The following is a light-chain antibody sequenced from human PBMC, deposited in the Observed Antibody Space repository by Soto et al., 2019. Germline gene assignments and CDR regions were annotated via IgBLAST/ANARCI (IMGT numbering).Light chain of an antibody. V-gene: IGLV2-14*01. CDR2: EVS. CDR3: TSYTSTDLRV. J-gene: IGLJ3*02. Sequence: HCAMAQPSSVAGSPGRTITISCTGTSSDVGGFNYVSWYQQHPGKAPKVMIYEVSNRPSGVSNRFSGSKSGNTASLTISGLQAEEEADYYCTSYTSTDLRVFGGGTKVTVL. CDR1: SSDVGGFNY.